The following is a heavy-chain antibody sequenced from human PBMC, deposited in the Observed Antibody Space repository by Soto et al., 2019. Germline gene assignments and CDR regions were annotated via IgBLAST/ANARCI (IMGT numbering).Heavy chain of an antibody. D-gene: IGHD3-22*01. CDR1: GYTFTSYG. J-gene: IGHJ6*02. V-gene: IGHV1-3*01. Sequence: QIQLMQSGAEVKKPGASVKVSCKASGYTFTSYGIHWVRQAPGQRLEWTGWINAGNGNTKYSEKFQGRVTITRDTSASTAYLELSSLRSEDTAVYYCARDPNDSSAYYHHYYYGMHVWGQGTTVTVSS. CDR3: ARDPNDSSAYYHHYYYGMHV. CDR2: INAGNGNT.